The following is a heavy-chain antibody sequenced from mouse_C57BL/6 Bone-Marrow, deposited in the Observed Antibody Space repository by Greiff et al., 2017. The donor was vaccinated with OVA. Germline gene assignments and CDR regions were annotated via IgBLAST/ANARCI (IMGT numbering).Heavy chain of an antibody. J-gene: IGHJ1*03. CDR2: INPGSGGT. CDR1: GYAFTNYL. Sequence: VKLQQSGAELVRPGTSVKVSCKASGYAFTNYLIEWVKQRPGQGLEWIGVINPGSGGTNYNEKFKGKATLTSDKSSSTAYMQLSSLTSEDSAVYFCARYHRYFDVWGTGTTVTVSS. CDR3: ARYHRYFDV. V-gene: IGHV1-54*01.